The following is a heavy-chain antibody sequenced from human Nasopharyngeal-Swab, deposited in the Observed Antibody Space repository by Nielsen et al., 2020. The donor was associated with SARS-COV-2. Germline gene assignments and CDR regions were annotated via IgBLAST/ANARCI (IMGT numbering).Heavy chain of an antibody. D-gene: IGHD6-6*01. CDR2: INPNSGGT. CDR1: GYTFTGYY. Sequence: GGSLRLSCKASGYTFTGYYMHWVRQAPGQGLEWMGRINPNSGGTNYAQKFQGRVTMTRDTSISTAYMELSRLRSDDTAVYYCARGWKFYPSSGDAFDIWGQGTMVTVSS. CDR3: ARGWKFYPSSGDAFDI. V-gene: IGHV1-2*06. J-gene: IGHJ3*02.